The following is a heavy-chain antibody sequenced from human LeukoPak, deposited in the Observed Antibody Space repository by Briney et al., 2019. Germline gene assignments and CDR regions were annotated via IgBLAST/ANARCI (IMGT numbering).Heavy chain of an antibody. J-gene: IGHJ4*02. CDR2: IKCDGSEK. CDR1: GFTFSSSW. Sequence: PGGSLRLSCAASGFTFSSSWMHWVCQAPEKGLEWVADIKCDGSEKYYVDSVKGRLTISRDNAKNSLYLQVNSLRAEDMTVYYCVRRSGGSCYAPDYWGQGTLVTVSS. V-gene: IGHV3-7*03. CDR3: VRRSGGSCYAPDY. D-gene: IGHD2-15*01.